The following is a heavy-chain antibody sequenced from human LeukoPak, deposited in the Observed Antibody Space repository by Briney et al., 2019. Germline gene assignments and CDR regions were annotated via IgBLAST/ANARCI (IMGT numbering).Heavy chain of an antibody. CDR3: ARSETNWATDY. V-gene: IGHV3-7*01. D-gene: IGHD7-27*01. J-gene: IGHJ4*02. Sequence: GGSLRLSCAASGFTFSSYWMSWVRQAPGKGLEWVANIKQDGSEKYYVDSVKGRFTISRDNSKNTLYLQMNSLRAEDTAVYYCARSETNWATDYWGQGTLVTVSS. CDR1: GFTFSSYW. CDR2: IKQDGSEK.